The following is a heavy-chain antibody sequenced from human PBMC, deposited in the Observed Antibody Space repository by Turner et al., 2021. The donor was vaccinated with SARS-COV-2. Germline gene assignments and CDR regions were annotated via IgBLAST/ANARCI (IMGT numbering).Heavy chain of an antibody. Sequence: EVQLVETGGGLIQPGGSLRLSCAAPGFTVSSNYMSWVRQAPGKGLEWVSVISSGGNTYYADSVKGRFTISRDNSKNTLYLQMNSLRAEDTAVYYCARGGEFQLLHYYGMDVWGQGTTVTVSS. V-gene: IGHV3-53*02. CDR3: ARGGEFQLLHYYGMDV. CDR2: ISSGGNT. D-gene: IGHD2-2*01. CDR1: GFTVSSNY. J-gene: IGHJ6*02.